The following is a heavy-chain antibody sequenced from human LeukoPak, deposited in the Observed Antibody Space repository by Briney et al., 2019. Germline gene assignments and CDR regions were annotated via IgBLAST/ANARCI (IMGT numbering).Heavy chain of an antibody. CDR1: GGSISRSRYY. CDR3: ARWARGVIFLWFDP. V-gene: IGHV4-39*01. J-gene: IGHJ5*02. D-gene: IGHD3-10*01. CDR2: IYYSGST. Sequence: PSETLSLTCTVSGGSISRSRYYWGWIRQPPGKGLEWIGSIYYSGSTYYNPSLKSRVTISVDTSKNQFSLKLSSVTAADTAVYYCARWARGVIFLWFDPWGQETLVTVSS.